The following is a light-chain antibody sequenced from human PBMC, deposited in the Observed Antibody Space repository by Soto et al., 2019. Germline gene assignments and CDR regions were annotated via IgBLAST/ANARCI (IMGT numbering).Light chain of an antibody. J-gene: IGLJ3*02. CDR3: ASCDDRLTGRV. CDR1: RSNIGTND. Sequence: QSVLTQPPSASGTPGQRGIISSSGSRSNIGTNDVCWYQHLPGTAPTVLLYRNDQRPSGVPDRFSASKSGTSASLAISGLRSEDEADYYCASCDDRLTGRVFGGGTKLTVL. CDR2: RND. V-gene: IGLV1-47*01.